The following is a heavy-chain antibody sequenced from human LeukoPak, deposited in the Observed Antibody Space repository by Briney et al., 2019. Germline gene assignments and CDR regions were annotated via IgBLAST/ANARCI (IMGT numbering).Heavy chain of an antibody. Sequence: PGGFLRLSCAASGFTFSSYSMNWVRQAPGKGLEWVSSISSSSSYIYYADSVKGRFTISRDNAKNSLYLQMNSLRAEDTAVYYCARDMDTAMVTHDAFDIWGQGTMVTVSS. CDR3: ARDMDTAMVTHDAFDI. D-gene: IGHD5-18*01. V-gene: IGHV3-21*01. CDR1: GFTFSSYS. J-gene: IGHJ3*02. CDR2: ISSSSSYI.